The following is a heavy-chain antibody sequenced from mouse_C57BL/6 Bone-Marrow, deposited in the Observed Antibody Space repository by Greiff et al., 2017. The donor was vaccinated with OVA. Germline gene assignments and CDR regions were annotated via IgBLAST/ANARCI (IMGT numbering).Heavy chain of an antibody. J-gene: IGHJ4*01. CDR3: ARSVVIIGYYAMDY. CDR1: GYTFTSYW. V-gene: IGHV1-72*01. CDR2: IDPNSGGT. D-gene: IGHD2-14*01. Sequence: QVQLKQPGAELVKPGASVKLSCKASGYTFTSYWMHWVKQRPGRGLEWIGRIDPNSGGTKYNEKFKSKATLTVDKPSSTAYMQLSSLTSEDSAVYYCARSVVIIGYYAMDYWGQGTSVTVSS.